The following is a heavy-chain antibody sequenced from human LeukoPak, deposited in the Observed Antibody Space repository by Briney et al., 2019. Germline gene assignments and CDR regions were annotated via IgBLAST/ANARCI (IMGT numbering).Heavy chain of an antibody. CDR3: AIIVPPFDY. D-gene: IGHD6-6*01. Sequence: GASVKVSCKASGYIFTSYAINWVRQAPGQGLEWVGWINTYTGAPTCAQGFTGRFVFSLDTSVSTAYLQINSLKAEDTAIYYCAIIVPPFDYWGQGTLVTVSS. CDR2: INTYTGAP. V-gene: IGHV7-4-1*02. J-gene: IGHJ4*02. CDR1: GYIFTSYA.